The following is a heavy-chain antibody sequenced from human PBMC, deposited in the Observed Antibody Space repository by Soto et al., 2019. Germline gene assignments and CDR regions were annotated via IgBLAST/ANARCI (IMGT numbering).Heavy chain of an antibody. V-gene: IGHV4-30-4*02. Sequence: SDTLSLTCTVSGGFISIGDYYWSWIRQPPGKGLEWIGYINYSGSTYYNPSLKSRATISVDTSKNQFSLKLSSVTAADTAVYYCARDGRGGPMDVWGQGTTVTVSS. CDR2: INYSGST. D-gene: IGHD3-10*01. J-gene: IGHJ6*02. CDR1: GGFISIGDYY. CDR3: ARDGRGGPMDV.